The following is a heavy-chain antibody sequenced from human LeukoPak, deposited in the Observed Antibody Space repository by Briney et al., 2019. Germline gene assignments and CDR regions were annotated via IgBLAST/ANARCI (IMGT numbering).Heavy chain of an antibody. J-gene: IGHJ4*02. V-gene: IGHV3-48*01. CDR1: GFTFSTYS. CDR2: ISSDSKTI. Sequence: GGSLRLSCAASGFTFSTYSMNWVRQAPGKGLEWVSYISSDSKTIYYADSVKGRFTISRDNAKNSLYLQMNSLRVEDTAVYYCARAGYTSGYDYWGQGTLVTVSS. D-gene: IGHD6-19*01. CDR3: ARAGYTSGYDY.